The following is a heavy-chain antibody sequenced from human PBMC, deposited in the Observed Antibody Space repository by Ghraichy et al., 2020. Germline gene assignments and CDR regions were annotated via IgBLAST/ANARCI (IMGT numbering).Heavy chain of an antibody. D-gene: IGHD6-6*01. CDR1: GFIFSSYS. CDR2: ISSGSSSTR. J-gene: IGHJ6*02. Sequence: GGSLRLSCAASGFIFSSYSMNWVRQAPGKGLEWVSYISSGSSSTRDYADSVKGRFTISRDNAKNSLYLQMNSLRDEDTAVYYCARRSRQLGDYYYSGMDVWGQGTTVTVSS. V-gene: IGHV3-48*02. CDR3: ARRSRQLGDYYYSGMDV.